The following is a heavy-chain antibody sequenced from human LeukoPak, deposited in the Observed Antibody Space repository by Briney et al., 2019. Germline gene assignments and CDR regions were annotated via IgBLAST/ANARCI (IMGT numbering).Heavy chain of an antibody. V-gene: IGHV3-48*01. CDR2: ISSSSSTI. D-gene: IGHD6-19*01. CDR1: GFTFSSYS. CDR3: ARGRGSGHKENWFDP. Sequence: GGSLRLSCAASGFTFSSYSMNWVRQAPGKGLEWASYISSSSSTIYYADSVKGRFTISRDNAKNSLYLQMNSLRSEDTAVYYCARGRGSGHKENWFDPWGQGTLVTVSS. J-gene: IGHJ5*02.